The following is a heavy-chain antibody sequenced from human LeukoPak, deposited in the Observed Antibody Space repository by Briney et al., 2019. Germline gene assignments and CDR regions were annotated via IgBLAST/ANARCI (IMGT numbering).Heavy chain of an antibody. CDR1: GYTFTNYG. V-gene: IGHV1-18*01. Sequence: ASVKVSCKASGYTFTNYGISWVRQAPGQGLEWMGWISAYNGNTNYAQKLQGRVTMTTDTSTSTAYMELRSLRSDDTAVYYCARAEEYYDILTGSYYFDYWGQGTLVTVSS. J-gene: IGHJ4*02. CDR2: ISAYNGNT. CDR3: ARAEEYYDILTGSYYFDY. D-gene: IGHD3-9*01.